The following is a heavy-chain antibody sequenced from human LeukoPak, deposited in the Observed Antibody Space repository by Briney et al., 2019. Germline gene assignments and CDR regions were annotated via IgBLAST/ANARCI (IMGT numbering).Heavy chain of an antibody. Sequence: SETLSLTCAVYGGSFSGYYWSWIRQPPGKGLEWIGEINHSGITNYNPSLMSRVTISVDTSKNQFSPKLSSVTAADTAVYYCARAGFRRYFDPYYFDYWGQGTLVTVSS. CDR1: GGSFSGYY. J-gene: IGHJ4*02. V-gene: IGHV4-34*01. D-gene: IGHD3-9*01. CDR2: INHSGIT. CDR3: ARAGFRRYFDPYYFDY.